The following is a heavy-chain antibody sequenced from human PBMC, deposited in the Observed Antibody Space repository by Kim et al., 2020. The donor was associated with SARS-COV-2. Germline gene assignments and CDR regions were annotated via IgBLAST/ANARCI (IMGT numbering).Heavy chain of an antibody. D-gene: IGHD2-15*01. CDR2: INATGGAT. V-gene: IGHV3-23*01. J-gene: IGHJ4*02. CDR1: GFTFNNYS. Sequence: GGSLRLSCAASGFTFNNYSMSWARQAPGKGPEWVSSINATGGATYYLDSVRGRFTICSNDSKSPYFLQMNLRSDEATADYYFTKGGLAEATFGHWGQGTL. CDR3: TKGGLAEATFGH.